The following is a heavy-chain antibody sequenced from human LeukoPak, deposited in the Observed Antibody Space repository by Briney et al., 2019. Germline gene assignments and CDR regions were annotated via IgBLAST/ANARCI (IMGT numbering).Heavy chain of an antibody. CDR3: ARIRWGSGYAQLDY. CDR1: GGSFSGYY. CDR2: INHSGST. V-gene: IGHV4-34*01. D-gene: IGHD3-22*01. J-gene: IGHJ4*02. Sequence: PSETLSLTCAVYGGSFSGYYWSWIRQPPGKGLEWIGEINHSGSTNYNPSLKSRVTISVDTSKNQFSLKLGSVTAEDTAVYYCARIRWGSGYAQLDYWGQGTLVTVSS.